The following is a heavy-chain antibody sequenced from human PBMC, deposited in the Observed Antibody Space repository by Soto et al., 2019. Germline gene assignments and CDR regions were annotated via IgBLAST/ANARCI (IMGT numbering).Heavy chain of an antibody. V-gene: IGHV3-11*06. CDR2: ISPKSTYR. J-gene: IGHJ4*02. Sequence: PGGSLRLSCPTSGFPFSDYYMSWIRHAPGKGLEWLSHISPKSTYRNYADSVKGRFTISRDNTKSSLFLQMNSLGAEGTAVYYCVRGGGGGLFEHWGQGVLVTVSS. CDR1: GFPFSDYY. D-gene: IGHD2-21*01. CDR3: VRGGGGGLFEH.